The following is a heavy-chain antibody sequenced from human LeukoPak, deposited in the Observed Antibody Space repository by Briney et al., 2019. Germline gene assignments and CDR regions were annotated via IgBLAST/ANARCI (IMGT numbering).Heavy chain of an antibody. Sequence: SGSLSLTCALSGGSISSSNWWSWVRQPPGKGLEWIGEIYHSGSTNYNPSLKSRVTISVDKSKNQFSLKLSSVTAADTAVYYCARPAGMTTVTTGAFDIWGQGTMVTISS. D-gene: IGHD4-17*01. CDR3: ARPAGMTTVTTGAFDI. V-gene: IGHV4-4*02. CDR2: IYHSGST. J-gene: IGHJ3*02. CDR1: GGSISSSNW.